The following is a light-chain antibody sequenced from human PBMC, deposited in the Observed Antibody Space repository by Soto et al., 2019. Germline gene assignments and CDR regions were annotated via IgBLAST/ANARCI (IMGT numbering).Light chain of an antibody. CDR1: QGISGW. J-gene: IGKJ4*01. V-gene: IGKV1-12*01. CDR3: QQATISQLT. Sequence: IQMTQSPSSVSASVGDRVTITCRASQGISGWLAWYQQKPGKAPKLLIYAASTLETGVPSRFSGAGSGTDFTLTINNLQPEDFATYYCQQATISQLTFGGGTKVEIK. CDR2: AAS.